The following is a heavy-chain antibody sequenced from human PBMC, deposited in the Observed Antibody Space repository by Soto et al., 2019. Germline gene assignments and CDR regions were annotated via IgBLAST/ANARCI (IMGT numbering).Heavy chain of an antibody. Sequence: QLQLQESGPGLVKPSETLSLTCTVSGGSISSSSYYWGWIRQPPGEGLECIGTIYYRGNTYYNPSFKSRVSISVDTSKNQFSLRLSSVTAADSAVYYCARHGPDWVYMSGWSPLWFDPWGQGTPVTVSS. CDR1: GGSISSSSYY. V-gene: IGHV4-39*01. CDR3: ARHGPDWVYMSGWSPLWFDP. J-gene: IGHJ5*02. CDR2: IYYRGNT. D-gene: IGHD6-19*01.